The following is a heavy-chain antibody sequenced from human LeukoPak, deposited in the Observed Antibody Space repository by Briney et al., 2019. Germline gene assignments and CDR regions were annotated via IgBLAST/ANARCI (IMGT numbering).Heavy chain of an antibody. J-gene: IGHJ4*02. CDR1: GASISSYY. V-gene: IGHV4-59*08. Sequence: SETLSLTCSVSGASISSYYWSWIRQPPGKGLEWIGYIYYSVRTNYNPSLKSRVTISVDTSKNQFSLKLSSVTAADTAVFYCARGGSGYYSSFDYWGQGTLVTVSS. CDR2: IYYSVRT. CDR3: ARGGSGYYSSFDY. D-gene: IGHD3-22*01.